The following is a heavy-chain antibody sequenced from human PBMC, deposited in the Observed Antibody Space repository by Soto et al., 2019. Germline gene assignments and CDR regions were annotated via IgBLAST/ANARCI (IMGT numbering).Heavy chain of an antibody. CDR2: IYYSGST. V-gene: IGHV4-39*01. CDR3: ALGYCSGGSCYVVAFDI. J-gene: IGHJ3*02. CDR1: GGSISSSSYY. Sequence: SETLSLTCTVSGGSISSSSYYWGWIRQPPGKGLEWIGSIYYSGSTYYNTSLKSRVTISVDTSKNQFSLKLSSVTAADTAFYYCALGYCSGGSCYVVAFDIWGQGTMVTVSS. D-gene: IGHD2-15*01.